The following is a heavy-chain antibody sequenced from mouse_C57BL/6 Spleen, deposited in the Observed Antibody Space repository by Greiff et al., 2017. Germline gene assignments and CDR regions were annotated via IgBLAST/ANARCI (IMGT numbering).Heavy chain of an antibody. CDR1: GFTFSSYG. CDR2: ISSGGSYT. Sequence: DVMLVESGGDLVKPGGSLKLSCAASGFTFSSYGMSWVRQTPDKRLEWVATISSGGSYTYYPDSVKGRFTISRDNAKNTLYLQMSSLKSEDTAMYYCARQGDSSGFFDYWGQGTTLTVSS. J-gene: IGHJ2*01. CDR3: ARQGDSSGFFDY. V-gene: IGHV5-6*02. D-gene: IGHD3-2*02.